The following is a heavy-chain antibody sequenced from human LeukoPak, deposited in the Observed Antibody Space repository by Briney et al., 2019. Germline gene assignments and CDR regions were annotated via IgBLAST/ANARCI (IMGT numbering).Heavy chain of an antibody. CDR2: ISAYNGNT. J-gene: IGHJ4*02. CDR1: GYTFTSYG. D-gene: IGHD6-19*01. V-gene: IGHV1-18*01. CDR3: ARVQAGPPPEEY. Sequence: GASVKVSFKASGYTFTSYGISGVRQPPGQGREWMGWISAYNGNTNYAQKLQGRVTMTTDTSTSTAYMELRSLRSDDTAVYYCARVQAGPPPEEYWGQGTLVSVSS.